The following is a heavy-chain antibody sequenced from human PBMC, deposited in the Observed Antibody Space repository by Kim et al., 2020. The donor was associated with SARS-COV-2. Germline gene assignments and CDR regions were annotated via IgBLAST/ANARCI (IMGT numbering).Heavy chain of an antibody. CDR3: ARWNFAVDS. J-gene: IGHJ4*02. CDR2: GGQQ. Sequence: GGQQYYVECVKGRFIITRDNAENSLHLQMTTLRDEDTAVYWCARWNFAVDSWGQGAPVTVSS. D-gene: IGHD1-7*01. V-gene: IGHV3-7*04.